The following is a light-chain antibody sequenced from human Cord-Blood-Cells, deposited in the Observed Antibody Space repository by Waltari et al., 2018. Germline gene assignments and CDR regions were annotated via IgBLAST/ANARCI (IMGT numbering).Light chain of an antibody. CDR2: DVS. V-gene: IGLV2-14*03. CDR1: SSDVGGYDY. CDR3: SSYTSSSTYV. J-gene: IGLJ1*01. Sequence: QSALTQPASVSGSPGQSITLSCTGTSSDVGGYDYLSLYQQHPGKAPKLMIYDVSNRPSVVSNRFSGSTSGNTASRTIAGLQAEDEADYYCSSYTSSSTYVVGTGTKVTVL.